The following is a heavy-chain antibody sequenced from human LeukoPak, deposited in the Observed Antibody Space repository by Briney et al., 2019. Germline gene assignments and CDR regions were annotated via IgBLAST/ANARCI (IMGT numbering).Heavy chain of an antibody. D-gene: IGHD1-1*01. CDR3: VKDRGRHTQLLFDY. CDR1: GFTFSYYV. Sequence: PGGSLRLSCPASGFTFSYYVMHWVRQAPGKGLEYVSGISPNGGSTYYADSVKGRFTISRDNSKNTLYVQMSSLRAEDTAVYYCVKDRGRHTQLLFDYWGQGTLVTVSS. V-gene: IGHV3-64*05. J-gene: IGHJ4*02. CDR2: ISPNGGST.